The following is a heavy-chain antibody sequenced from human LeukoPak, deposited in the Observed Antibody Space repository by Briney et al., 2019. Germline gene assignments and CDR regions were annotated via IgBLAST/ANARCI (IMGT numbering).Heavy chain of an antibody. J-gene: IGHJ6*02. V-gene: IGHV1-8*01. CDR3: ARVLRYYYGMDV. CDR2: MNPKSGNA. Sequence: GASVKVSCKSSGYSFTSYDINWVRQATGQGLEWMGWMNPKSGNAGFARKFQGRVTMTRNNSINTAYMELSSLTSEDTAVYYCARVLRYYYGMDVWGQGTTVTVSS. CDR1: GYSFTSYD.